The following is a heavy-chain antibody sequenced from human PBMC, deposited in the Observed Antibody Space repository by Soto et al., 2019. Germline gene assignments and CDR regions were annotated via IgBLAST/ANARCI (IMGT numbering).Heavy chain of an antibody. CDR1: GGSISSGVYY. V-gene: IGHV4-31*03. J-gene: IGHJ4*02. CDR2: IYYSGST. CDR3: ARFQDILTGYPYYFDY. D-gene: IGHD3-9*01. Sequence: TLSLTCTVSGGSISSGVYYWSWIRQHPGKGLEWIGYIYYSGSTYYNPSLKSRVTISVDTSKNKFSLKLSSVTAADKAVYYCARFQDILTGYPYYFDYWGQGTLVTVSS.